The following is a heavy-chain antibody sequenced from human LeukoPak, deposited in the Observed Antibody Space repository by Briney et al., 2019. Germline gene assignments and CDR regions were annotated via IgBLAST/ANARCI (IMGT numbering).Heavy chain of an antibody. J-gene: IGHJ6*02. CDR3: ARWNQGDGLDV. CDR2: IWYDGSKK. D-gene: IGHD4-23*01. Sequence: GGSLRLSCAASGFTFSSYGMHWVRQAPGEGLEWVAVIWYDGSKKYYADFVKGRFTISRDNSKNTLSLQMSSLRVEDTAVYYCARWNQGDGLDVWGQGTTVTVSS. V-gene: IGHV3-33*08. CDR1: GFTFSSYG.